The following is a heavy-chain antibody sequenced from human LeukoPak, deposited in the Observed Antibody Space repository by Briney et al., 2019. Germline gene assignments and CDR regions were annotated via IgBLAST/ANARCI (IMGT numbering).Heavy chain of an antibody. Sequence: ASVKVSCKASEYTFTGYYMHWVRQAPGQGLEWMGWINPNSGGTNYAQKFQGWVTMTRDTSISTAYMELSRLRSDDTAVYYCARAGYSGYDFSYWGQGTLVTVSS. J-gene: IGHJ4*02. D-gene: IGHD5-12*01. CDR2: INPNSGGT. V-gene: IGHV1-2*04. CDR1: EYTFTGYY. CDR3: ARAGYSGYDFSY.